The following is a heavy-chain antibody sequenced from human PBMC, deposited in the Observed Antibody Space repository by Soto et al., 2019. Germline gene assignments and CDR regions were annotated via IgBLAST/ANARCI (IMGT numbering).Heavy chain of an antibody. CDR3: PRDQYDIVTGYYSGDAFAI. Sequence: QVQLVQSGAEVKKPGASVKVSCKASGYTFNSYGITWVRQAPGQGLEWMGWISAYNGNTNYAQNLQGRVTMTTDTSTSTAYMELRSLRTDDTAVYYCPRDQYDIVTGYYSGDAFAIWGQGTMVTVSS. CDR2: ISAYNGNT. CDR1: GYTFNSYG. D-gene: IGHD3-9*01. V-gene: IGHV1-18*01. J-gene: IGHJ3*02.